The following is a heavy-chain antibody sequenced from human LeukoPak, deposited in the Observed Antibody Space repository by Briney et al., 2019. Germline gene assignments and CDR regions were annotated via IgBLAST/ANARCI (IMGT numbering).Heavy chain of an antibody. V-gene: IGHV3-23*01. Sequence: PGGSLRLSCAASGFTFSTSPMSWARQAPGKGLEWLSGISYDGGATYYADSVRGRFTISRDNSKNMLYLQMDSLRAEDTALYYCEKDHTISPAGYWGKATLVMVSS. J-gene: IGHJ1*01. CDR3: EKDHTISPAGY. CDR2: ISYDGGAT. CDR1: GFTFSTSP. D-gene: IGHD3-3*02.